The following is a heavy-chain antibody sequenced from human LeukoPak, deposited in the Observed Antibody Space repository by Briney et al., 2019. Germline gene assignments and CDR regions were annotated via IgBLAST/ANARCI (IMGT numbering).Heavy chain of an antibody. CDR1: GFTFRNYG. D-gene: IGHD3-22*01. CDR3: AKDLLRTIVVITAAGYYFDS. V-gene: IGHV3-23*01. Sequence: GGSLRFSCAASGFTFRNYGMSWVRQAPGKGLEWVSGISGSGGRTYHADSVKGRFTISRDNSKNTLYLQMDSLRAEDTAVYYCAKDLLRTIVVITAAGYYFDSWGQGTLVTVSS. CDR2: ISGSGGRT. J-gene: IGHJ4*02.